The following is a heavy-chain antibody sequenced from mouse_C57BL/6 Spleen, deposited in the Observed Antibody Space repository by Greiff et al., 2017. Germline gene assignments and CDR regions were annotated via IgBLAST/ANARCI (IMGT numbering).Heavy chain of an antibody. J-gene: IGHJ2*01. CDR1: GYTFTDYE. V-gene: IGHV1-15*01. CDR2: IDPETGGT. D-gene: IGHD1-1*01. Sequence: QVQLQQSGAELVRPGASVTLSCKASGYTFTDYEMHWVKQTPVHGLEWIGAIDPETGGTAYNQKFKGKAILTADKSSSTAYMELRSLTSEDSAVYYCTRESFITYFDYWGQGTTLTVSS. CDR3: TRESFITYFDY.